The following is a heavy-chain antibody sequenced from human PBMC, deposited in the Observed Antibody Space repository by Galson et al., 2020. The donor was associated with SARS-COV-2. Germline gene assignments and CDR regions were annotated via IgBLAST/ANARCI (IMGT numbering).Heavy chain of an antibody. J-gene: IGHJ1*01. CDR3: ARVGDCSGGICYGAEYFQH. Sequence: NSGGSLRLSCAASGFTFSDYFMSWVRQAPGKGLEWVLYISSSGSSINYADSVKGRFTISRDNAKNSLNLQMNSLRVEDTAVYYCARVGDCSGGICYGAEYFQHWGQGTLVTVSS. CDR1: GFTFSDYF. V-gene: IGHV3-11*04. CDR2: ISSSGSSI. D-gene: IGHD2-15*01.